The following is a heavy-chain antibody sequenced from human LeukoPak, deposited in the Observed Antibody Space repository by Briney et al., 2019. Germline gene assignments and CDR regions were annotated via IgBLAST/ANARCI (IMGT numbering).Heavy chain of an antibody. CDR3: ASAAGAFDM. J-gene: IGHJ3*02. CDR2: IWSDSSHK. D-gene: IGHD6-13*01. CDR1: GFTFSSYG. V-gene: IGHV3-33*01. Sequence: GGSLRLSCAASGFTFSSYGMHWIRQAPGKGLEWVAVIWSDSSHKDYVDPMKGRCTISRDNSKNMVYLQMDSLRVEDTAVYYCASAAGAFDMWGQGTLVTVSS.